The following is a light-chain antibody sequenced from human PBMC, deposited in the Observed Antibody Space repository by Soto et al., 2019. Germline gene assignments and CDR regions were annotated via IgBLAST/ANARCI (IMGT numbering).Light chain of an antibody. J-gene: IGKJ3*01. CDR1: QSISNY. CDR2: SAS. CDR3: KQGSITHSS. V-gene: IGKV1-39*01. Sequence: DIQMTQSPSSLSASVGDRVPITCRASQSISNYLNWYQQRPGKAPKLLIYSASTLQSGVPSRFSGSGSGTDLTLAISSLQPEAFATYCSKQGSITHSSFSPGNKWDL.